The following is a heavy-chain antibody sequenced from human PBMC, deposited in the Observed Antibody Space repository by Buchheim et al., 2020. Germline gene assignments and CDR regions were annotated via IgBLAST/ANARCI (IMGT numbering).Heavy chain of an antibody. Sequence: QVQLQESGPGLVKPSETLSLTCTVPGGSISSYYWSWIRQPPGKGLEWIGFIYYSGSTNYNPSLKSRVTISVDTSKNQFSLKLSSVTAADTAVYYCASSVGATGPFDYWGQGTL. D-gene: IGHD1-26*01. CDR1: GGSISSYY. CDR2: IYYSGST. V-gene: IGHV4-59*01. J-gene: IGHJ4*02. CDR3: ASSVGATGPFDY.